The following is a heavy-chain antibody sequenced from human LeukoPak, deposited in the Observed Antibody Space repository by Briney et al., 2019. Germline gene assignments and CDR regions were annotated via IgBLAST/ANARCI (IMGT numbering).Heavy chain of an antibody. CDR2: ISGSGGST. CDR1: GFTVSSNY. D-gene: IGHD6-13*01. Sequence: PGGSLRLSCAASGFTVSSNYMSWVRQAPGKGLEWVSAISGSGGSTYYADSVKGRFTISRDNSKNTLYLQMNSLRAKDTAVYYCAKDNQPQGIVAAGFDYWGQGTLVTVSS. V-gene: IGHV3-23*01. J-gene: IGHJ4*02. CDR3: AKDNQPQGIVAAGFDY.